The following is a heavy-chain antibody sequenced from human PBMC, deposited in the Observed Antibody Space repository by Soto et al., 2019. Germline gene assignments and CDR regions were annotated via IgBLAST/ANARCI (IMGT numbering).Heavy chain of an antibody. V-gene: IGHV3-7*05. CDR2: IKQDGSEK. Sequence: EVQLVESGGGLVQPGGSLRLSCAASGFTFSSYWMSWVRQAPGKGLEWVANIKQDGSEKYYVDSVKGRFTISRDNAKNSLYLQMNSLSAEDTAVYYCARRGGSSSWYFDYWGQGTLVTVSS. CDR3: ARRGGSSSWYFDY. CDR1: GFTFSSYW. J-gene: IGHJ4*02. D-gene: IGHD6-13*01.